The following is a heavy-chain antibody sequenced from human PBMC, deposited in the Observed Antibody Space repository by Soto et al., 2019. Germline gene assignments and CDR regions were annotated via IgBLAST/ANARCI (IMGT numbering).Heavy chain of an antibody. D-gene: IGHD5-12*01. CDR2: IYPGDSDT. J-gene: IGHJ6*02. CDR1: GYSFTSYW. Sequence: GESLKISCKGSGYSFTSYWIGWVRQMPGEGLEWMGVIYPGDSDTRYSPSFQGQVTISADKSISTAYLQWSSLKASDTAMYYCAIVATINYYYYGMDVWGQGTTVTVSS. CDR3: AIVATINYYYYGMDV. V-gene: IGHV5-51*01.